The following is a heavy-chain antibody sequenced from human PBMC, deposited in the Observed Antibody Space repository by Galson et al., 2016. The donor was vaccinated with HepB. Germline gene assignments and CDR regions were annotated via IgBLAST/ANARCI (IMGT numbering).Heavy chain of an antibody. CDR1: GFAFSSYW. J-gene: IGHJ4*02. V-gene: IGHV3-7*01. CDR2: IKQDGSEK. CDR3: ARDLSGPDY. Sequence: SLRLSCAASGFAFSSYWMSWVRQVPGKGLEWVANIKQDGSEKYYVDSVKGRFTISRDNAENTLYLQMNSLRAEDTAIYYCARDLSGPDYWGQGTLVTVSS.